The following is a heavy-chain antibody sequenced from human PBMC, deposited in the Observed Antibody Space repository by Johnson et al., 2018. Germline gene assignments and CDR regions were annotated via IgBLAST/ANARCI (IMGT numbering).Heavy chain of an antibody. CDR3: SREKDRSSWYYGMDV. V-gene: IGHV3-23*04. CDR2: ISSRGDKT. D-gene: IGHD6-13*01. Sequence: VQLVQSGGGLVQPGGSLGLSCAVSGFTFNIYAMSWVRQAPGKALEWVSTISSRGDKTYYADSVKGRFTISRDNAKNSLYLQRNSLRAEDTAVYYCSREKDRSSWYYGMDVWGQGPTVTVSS. J-gene: IGHJ6*02. CDR1: GFTFNIYA.